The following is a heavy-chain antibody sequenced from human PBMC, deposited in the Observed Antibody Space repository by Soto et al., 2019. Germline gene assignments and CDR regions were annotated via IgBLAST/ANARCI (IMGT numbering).Heavy chain of an antibody. CDR3: ARDSSSSRSFDY. CDR2: INPGNGDT. CDR1: GYPFTIYA. V-gene: IGHV1-3*01. Sequence: ASVKVSCKASGYPFTIYAIHWVRQAPGQSLEWMGWINPGNGDTKYSQIFQGRVTITWDTSARTAYMDLSSLISEDTAGYYCARDSSSSRSFDYWGQGARVTVSS. D-gene: IGHD6-6*01. J-gene: IGHJ4*02.